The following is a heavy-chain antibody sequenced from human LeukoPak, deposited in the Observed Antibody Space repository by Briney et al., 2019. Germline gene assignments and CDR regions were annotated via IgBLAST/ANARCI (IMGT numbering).Heavy chain of an antibody. CDR2: IDWNSGRI. V-gene: IGHV3-9*01. J-gene: IGHJ4*02. Sequence: GGSLRLSCAASGFTFDGFAMHWVRQAPGKGLEWVSGIDWNSGRIGYADSVKGRFTISRDNAKNSLDLQMNSLRVEDTALYYCTKDVSAGGLDHWGQGTLVTVSP. CDR1: GFTFDGFA. D-gene: IGHD6-13*01. CDR3: TKDVSAGGLDH.